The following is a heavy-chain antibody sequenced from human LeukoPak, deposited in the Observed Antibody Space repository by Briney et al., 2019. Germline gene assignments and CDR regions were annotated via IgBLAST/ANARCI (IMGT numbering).Heavy chain of an antibody. CDR3: ATVKYDYGDPVGWFDP. V-gene: IGHV3-23*01. CDR2: ILSTGST. J-gene: IGHJ5*02. D-gene: IGHD4-17*01. CDR1: GFPFSASA. Sequence: GGSLRLSCAASGFPFSASARTWVPKAQGKGREWASHILSTGSTYYADSMRGRFTISRDNSKNTLYLLMTSLRADDTAVYYCATVKYDYGDPVGWFDPWGQGTLVTVSS.